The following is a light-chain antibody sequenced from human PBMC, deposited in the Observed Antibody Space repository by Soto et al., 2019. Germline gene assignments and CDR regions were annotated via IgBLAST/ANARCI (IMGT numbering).Light chain of an antibody. Sequence: QSALTQPASVSGSPGQSITISCTGTSSDVGSYNYVSWYQQYPGKAPKLMIYDVSNRPSGVSYRFSGSKSGNTASLTISGLQAEDEADYYCSSHTTSRTDVVFGGGTQLTVL. J-gene: IGLJ3*02. CDR3: SSHTTSRTDVV. V-gene: IGLV2-14*01. CDR1: SSDVGSYNY. CDR2: DVS.